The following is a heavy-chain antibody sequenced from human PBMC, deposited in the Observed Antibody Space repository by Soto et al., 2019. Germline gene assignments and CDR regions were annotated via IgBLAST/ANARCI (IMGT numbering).Heavy chain of an antibody. D-gene: IGHD2-15*01. Sequence: EVQLVESGGGLVKPGGSLRLSCAASGFTFSSYSMNWVRQAPGKGLEWVSSISSSSSYIYYADSVKGRFTISRDNAKNSLYRQMNSLRAEDTAVYYCARDWLGYCSGGSCYPDYWGQGTLVTVSS. CDR2: ISSSSSYI. J-gene: IGHJ4*02. CDR1: GFTFSSYS. CDR3: ARDWLGYCSGGSCYPDY. V-gene: IGHV3-21*01.